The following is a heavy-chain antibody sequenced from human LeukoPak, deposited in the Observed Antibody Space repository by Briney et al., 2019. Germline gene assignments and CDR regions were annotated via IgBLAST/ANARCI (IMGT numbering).Heavy chain of an antibody. V-gene: IGHV3-74*01. CDR1: GFTFSSYW. CDR3: AAPPPRSYYYDSSGQLDY. CDR2: INSDGSST. D-gene: IGHD3-22*01. J-gene: IGHJ4*02. Sequence: GGSLRLSCAASGFTFSSYWMHWVRQAPGKGLVWVSRINSDGSSTSYADSVKGRFTISRDNAKNTLYLQMNSLRAEDTAVYYCAAPPPRSYYYDSSGQLDYWGQETLVTVSS.